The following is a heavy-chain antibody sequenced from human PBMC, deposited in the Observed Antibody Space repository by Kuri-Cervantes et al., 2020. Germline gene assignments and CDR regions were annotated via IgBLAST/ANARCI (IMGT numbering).Heavy chain of an antibody. Sequence: LRLSCTVSGGSISSGDYYWSWIRQPPGKGLEWIGYIYYSGSTYYNPSLKSRVTISVDTSKNQFSLKLSSVTAADTAVYYCARASRYYYGMDVWGQGTTVTVSS. CDR1: GGSISSGDYY. CDR2: IYYSGST. J-gene: IGHJ6*02. CDR3: ARASRYYYGMDV. V-gene: IGHV4-30-4*01.